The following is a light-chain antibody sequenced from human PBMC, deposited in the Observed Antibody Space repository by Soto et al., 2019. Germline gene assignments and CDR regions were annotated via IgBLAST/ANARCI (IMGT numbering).Light chain of an antibody. Sequence: DIQMTQSPSTLSASVGDRVTITCRASQSVSDWVAWYQQKPGKAPKLLIYDVSSMASGVPSRFSGSGSGTEFTLTISSLQPDDFATYYCQQYNTSWTFGQGTKVDIK. CDR3: QQYNTSWT. J-gene: IGKJ1*01. V-gene: IGKV1-5*01. CDR2: DVS. CDR1: QSVSDW.